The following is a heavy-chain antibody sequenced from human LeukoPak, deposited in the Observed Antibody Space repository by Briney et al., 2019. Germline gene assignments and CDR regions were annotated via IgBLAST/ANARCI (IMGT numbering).Heavy chain of an antibody. CDR2: IYYSGST. D-gene: IGHD1-26*01. Sequence: SETLSLTCTVSGGSISSYYWSWIRQPPGKGLEWIGYIYYSGSTNYNPSLKSRVTISVDTSKNQFSLKLSSVTAADTAVYYCARRAGGATIGYYFDYWGQGTLVTVSS. V-gene: IGHV4-59*01. CDR3: ARRAGGATIGYYFDY. CDR1: GGSISSYY. J-gene: IGHJ4*02.